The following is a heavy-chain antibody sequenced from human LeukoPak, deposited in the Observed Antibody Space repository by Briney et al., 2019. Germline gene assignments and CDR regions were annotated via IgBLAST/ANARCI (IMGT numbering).Heavy chain of an antibody. CDR1: GYTFSSYE. Sequence: ASVRVSCKASGYTFSSYEINWVRQAPGQGLEWVGWMHPNSGKTGYAQKFQGRVTMTSDTSIGTAFMELSSLRSDDTAIFYCARGHYGGNRYFDNWGQGTLLTVSS. D-gene: IGHD4-23*01. V-gene: IGHV1-8*01. CDR3: ARGHYGGNRYFDN. CDR2: MHPNSGKT. J-gene: IGHJ4*02.